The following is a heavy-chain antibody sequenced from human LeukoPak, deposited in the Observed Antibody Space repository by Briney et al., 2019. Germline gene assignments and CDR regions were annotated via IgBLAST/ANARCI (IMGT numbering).Heavy chain of an antibody. D-gene: IGHD3-10*01. Sequence: GGSLRLSCAASGFTFSSCAMHWARRAPGKGLEWVRVLSYYGSDEYYADSVKGRITISRDNTKSTLYLQMNSLRAEDTAVYYCARARGASPLMRNDGFDIWGQGTMVTVSS. CDR1: GFTFSSCA. J-gene: IGHJ3*02. CDR2: LSYYGSDE. CDR3: ARARGASPLMRNDGFDI. V-gene: IGHV3-30*04.